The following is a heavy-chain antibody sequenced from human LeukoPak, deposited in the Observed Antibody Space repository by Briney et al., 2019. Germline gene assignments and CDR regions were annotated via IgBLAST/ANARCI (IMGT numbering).Heavy chain of an antibody. CDR3: AKAVSMVRGKVADY. CDR1: GFTFSSYG. J-gene: IGHJ4*02. CDR2: IRYDGSNR. V-gene: IGHV3-30*02. Sequence: GGSLRLSCAASGFTFSSYGMRWVRQAPGKGLEWVAFIRYDGSNRYYADSVKGRFTISRDNSKNTLYLQMNSLRAEDTAVYYCAKAVSMVRGKVADYWGQGTLVTVSS. D-gene: IGHD3-10*01.